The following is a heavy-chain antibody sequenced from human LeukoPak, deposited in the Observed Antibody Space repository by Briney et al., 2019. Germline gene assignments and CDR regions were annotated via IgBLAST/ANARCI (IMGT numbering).Heavy chain of an antibody. J-gene: IGHJ4*02. V-gene: IGHV5-51*01. D-gene: IGHD3/OR15-3a*01. CDR3: ARLPVIGHFDY. Sequence: NHGESLKISCKGSGYSFASYWIAWVRQMPGKGLEWMGIIYPGDSDTRYSPSFQGQVTISADKPISTAYLQWSSLKASDTAMYYCARLPVIGHFDYWGQGTLVTVSS. CDR1: GYSFASYW. CDR2: IYPGDSDT.